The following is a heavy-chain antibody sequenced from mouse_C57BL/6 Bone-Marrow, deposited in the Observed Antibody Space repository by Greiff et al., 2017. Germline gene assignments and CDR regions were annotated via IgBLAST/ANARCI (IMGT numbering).Heavy chain of an antibody. CDR2: ISSGGSYT. V-gene: IGHV5-6*01. CDR3: ARPPIYYDYDDGYYAMDD. Sequence: EVQLVESGGDLVKPGGSLKLSCAASGFTFSSYGMSWVRQTPDKRLEWVATISSGGSYTYYPDSVQGRFTISRDNAKNTLYLQMSSLKSEDTAMXYCARPPIYYDYDDGYYAMDDWGQGTSVTVSS. J-gene: IGHJ4*01. D-gene: IGHD2-4*01. CDR1: GFTFSSYG.